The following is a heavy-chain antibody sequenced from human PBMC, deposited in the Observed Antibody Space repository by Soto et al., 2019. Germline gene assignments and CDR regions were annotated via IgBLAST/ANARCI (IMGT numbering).Heavy chain of an antibody. CDR2: INHSGST. V-gene: IGHV4-34*01. CDR1: GGSFSDYY. Sequence: PSETLSLTCAVYGGSFSDYYWSWIRQPPGKGLEWIGEINHSGSTNYNPSLKSRVTISVDTSKNQFSLKLSSVTAADTAVYYCARCGLWSGYSDAFDIWGQGTMVTVSS. D-gene: IGHD3-3*01. CDR3: ARCGLWSGYSDAFDI. J-gene: IGHJ3*02.